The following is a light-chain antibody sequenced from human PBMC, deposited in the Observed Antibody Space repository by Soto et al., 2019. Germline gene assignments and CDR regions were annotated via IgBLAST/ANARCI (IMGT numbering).Light chain of an antibody. CDR1: DSLLYGSNNRNY. CDR3: QQYFNRPYT. CDR2: WAS. V-gene: IGKV4-1*01. J-gene: IGKJ2*01. Sequence: DIVMTQSPDSLAVSLGERATINCQSNDSLLYGSNNRNYLAWYQQRPGQPPKLLIRWASTRESGVPDRFIGGGSGTDFTLTISSLQTEDVAVYYGQQYFNRPYTFGQGTKLEIK.